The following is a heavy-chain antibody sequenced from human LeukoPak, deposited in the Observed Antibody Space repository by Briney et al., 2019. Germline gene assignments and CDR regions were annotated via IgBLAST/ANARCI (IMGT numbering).Heavy chain of an antibody. V-gene: IGHV3-21*01. CDR3: ARDPGSGSYWFDP. D-gene: IGHD3-10*01. J-gene: IGHJ5*02. Sequence: SGGSLRLSCAASGFTFSSYNMNWVRQAPGKGLEWVSSISSSSSYIYQADSVKGRFTISRDNAKNSLYLQMNSLRAEDTAVYYCARDPGSGSYWFDPWGQGTLVTVSS. CDR2: ISSSSSYI. CDR1: GFTFSSYN.